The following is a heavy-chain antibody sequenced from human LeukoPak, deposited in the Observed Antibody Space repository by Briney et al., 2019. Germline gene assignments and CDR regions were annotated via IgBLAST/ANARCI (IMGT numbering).Heavy chain of an antibody. CDR1: GGSISSGDYY. V-gene: IGHV4-30-4*01. CDR2: MYYSGST. J-gene: IGHJ5*02. CDR3: ARPYYYDSRIDP. D-gene: IGHD3-22*01. Sequence: SETLSLTCTVSGGSISSGDYYWNWIRQPPGKGLEWIAYMYYSGSTYYNPSLKSRVTMSADTSKNQPSLKLSSVTAADTAVYYCARPYYYDSRIDPWGQGILVTVSS.